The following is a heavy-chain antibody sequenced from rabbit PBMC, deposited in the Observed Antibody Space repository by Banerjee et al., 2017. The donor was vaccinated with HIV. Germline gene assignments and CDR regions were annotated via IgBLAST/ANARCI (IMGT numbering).Heavy chain of an antibody. CDR1: GFPFSEKAV. J-gene: IGHJ6*01. V-gene: IGHV1S40*01. CDR2: IDSGSRDFA. CDR3: ARVSETSGWGEDL. D-gene: IGHD4-1*01. Sequence: PGASLTLTCEASGFPFSEKAVMCWVRQAPGKGLTWIACIDSGSRDFAYSATWAKGRFTISKTSSTTVTLQMTSLTVADTATYFCARVSETSGWGEDLWGPGTLVTVS.